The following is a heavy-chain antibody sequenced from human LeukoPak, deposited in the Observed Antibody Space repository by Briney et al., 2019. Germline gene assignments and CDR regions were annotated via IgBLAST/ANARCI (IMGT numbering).Heavy chain of an antibody. CDR1: GYTFTSYG. D-gene: IGHD3-10*01. CDR2: INPNSGGS. Sequence: ASVKVSCKASGYTFTSYGISWVRQAPGQGLEWMGRINPNSGGSNYAQKFQGRVTMTRDTSTSTAYMELSRLKSDDTAVYYCARDSGPGTYYIHFWGQGTLVTVSS. J-gene: IGHJ4*02. CDR3: ARDSGPGTYYIHF. V-gene: IGHV1-2*06.